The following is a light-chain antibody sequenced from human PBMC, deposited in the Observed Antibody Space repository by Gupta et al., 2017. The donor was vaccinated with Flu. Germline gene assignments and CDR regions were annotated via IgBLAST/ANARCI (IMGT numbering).Light chain of an antibody. CDR1: SGSVSTSYY. Sequence: QTVVTQEPSFSVSPGGTVTLTCGLSSGSVSTSYYPSWYQQTPGQAPRTLIYSTNTRSSGVPDRFSGSILGNNAALTITGAQADDESYYYCVLYMGSGISVFGGGTKLTVL. CDR3: VLYMGSGISV. CDR2: STN. J-gene: IGLJ3*02. V-gene: IGLV8-61*01.